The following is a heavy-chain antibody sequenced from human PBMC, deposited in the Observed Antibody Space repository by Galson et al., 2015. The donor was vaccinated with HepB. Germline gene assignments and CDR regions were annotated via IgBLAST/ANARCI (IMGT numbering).Heavy chain of an antibody. CDR3: ARDRRGGNYCRSSTSCSYFDY. J-gene: IGHJ4*01. CDR1: GGSINNYY. V-gene: IGHV4-4*07. Sequence: ETLSLTCIVSGGSINNYYWSWVRQPAGEGLEWIGRIYVGGSTSDNPFPQSRVPLSGDTSKKQVSLKLAFLTAADTAVYYCARDRRGGNYCRSSTSCSYFDYWGHGALVTVSS. CDR2: IYVGGST. D-gene: IGHD2-2*01.